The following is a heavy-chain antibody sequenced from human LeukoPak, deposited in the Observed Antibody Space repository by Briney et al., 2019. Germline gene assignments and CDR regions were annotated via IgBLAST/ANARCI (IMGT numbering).Heavy chain of an antibody. V-gene: IGHV3-23*01. J-gene: IGHJ4*02. CDR1: GFTFSSYA. Sequence: PGGSLRLSCAASGFTFSSYAMNWVRQAPGKGLEWVSRISDSGDIPYYADSVKGRFTISRDNSKNTLYLQMNSLRAEDTAVYYCAKGYGDYVGQKFDYWGQGTLVTVSS. D-gene: IGHD4-17*01. CDR3: AKGYGDYVGQKFDY. CDR2: ISDSGDIP.